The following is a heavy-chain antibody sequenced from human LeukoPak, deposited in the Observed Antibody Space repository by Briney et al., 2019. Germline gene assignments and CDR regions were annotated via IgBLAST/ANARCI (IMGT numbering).Heavy chain of an antibody. D-gene: IGHD5-12*01. V-gene: IGHV3-21*01. CDR3: ARESLATIGVDY. J-gene: IGHJ4*02. Sequence: GGSLRLSCAASGFTFSSYSMNWVRQAPGKGLEWVSSITSSSSYMYYADSVKGRFTISRDNAKNSLYLQMNTLRAEDTAVYYCARESLATIGVDYWGQGALVTVSS. CDR2: ITSSSSYM. CDR1: GFTFSSYS.